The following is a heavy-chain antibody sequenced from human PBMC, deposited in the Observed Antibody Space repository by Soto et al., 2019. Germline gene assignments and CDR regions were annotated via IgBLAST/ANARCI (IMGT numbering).Heavy chain of an antibody. CDR2: IDYTGGYS. Sequence: QLLESGGGLVQPGGSLRLSCAASGFTFSSYAMNWVRQAPGKGLEWVSTIDYTGGYSYYADSVKGRFTISRDNSQKTLDLQMNSLRAEDTAIYYCAKVPPRPYYSSVSCPYDYWGQGTLVTVSS. J-gene: IGHJ4*02. CDR1: GFTFSSYA. CDR3: AKVPPRPYYSSVSCPYDY. V-gene: IGHV3-23*01. D-gene: IGHD2-2*01.